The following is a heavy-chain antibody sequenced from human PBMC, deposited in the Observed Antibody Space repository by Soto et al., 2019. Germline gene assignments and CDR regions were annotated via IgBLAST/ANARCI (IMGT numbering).Heavy chain of an antibody. V-gene: IGHV3-33*01. CDR1: GFTFSSYG. CDR3: ARDPLGDTVTTSLHWRDWATYGMDV. J-gene: IGHJ6*02. Sequence: GGSLRLSCAASGFTFSSYGMHWVRQAPGKGLEWVAVIWYDGSNKYYADSVKGRFTISRDNSKNTLYLQMNSLRAEDTAVYYCARDPLGDTVTTSLHWRDWATYGMDVWGQGTTVTVSS. CDR2: IWYDGSNK. D-gene: IGHD4-17*01.